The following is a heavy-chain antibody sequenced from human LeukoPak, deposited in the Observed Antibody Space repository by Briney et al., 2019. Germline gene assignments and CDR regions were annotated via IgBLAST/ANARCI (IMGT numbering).Heavy chain of an antibody. D-gene: IGHD3-9*01. CDR3: ASGRRYFDWRRLKEDHVDYYYYMDV. CDR1: GGTFSSYA. CDR2: IIPIFGTA. J-gene: IGHJ6*03. Sequence: GASVKVSCKASGGTFSSYAISWVRQAPGQGLEWMGGIIPIFGTANYAQKFQGRVTITTDESTGTAYMELSSLRSEDTAVYYCASGRRYFDWRRLKEDHVDYYYYMDVWGKGTTVTVSS. V-gene: IGHV1-69*05.